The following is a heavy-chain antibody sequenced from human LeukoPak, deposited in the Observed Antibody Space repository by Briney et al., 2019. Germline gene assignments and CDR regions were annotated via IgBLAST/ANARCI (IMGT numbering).Heavy chain of an antibody. CDR1: GFTFSNYW. CDR2: INSDGGST. D-gene: IGHD3-22*01. J-gene: IGHJ4*02. Sequence: GGSLRLSCAASGFTFSNYWMHWVRQAPGKGLVWVSHINSDGGSTNYADSVKGRFTISRDNAKNTLYLQMNSLRAEDTAVYYCAKLLYYYDSSQPYWGQGTLVTVSS. V-gene: IGHV3-74*01. CDR3: AKLLYYYDSSQPY.